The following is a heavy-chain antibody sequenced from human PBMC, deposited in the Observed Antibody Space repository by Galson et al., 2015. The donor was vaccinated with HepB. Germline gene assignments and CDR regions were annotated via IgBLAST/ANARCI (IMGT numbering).Heavy chain of an antibody. J-gene: IGHJ4*02. Sequence: SLRLSCAASGFTFSNAWMSWVRQAPGKGLEWVGRIKSKTDGGTTDYAAPVKGRFTISRDDSKNTLYLQMNSLKTEDTAVYYCTTDQGPSGWYYCDYWGQGTLGTVSS. CDR3: TTDQGPSGWYYCDY. V-gene: IGHV3-15*01. D-gene: IGHD6-19*01. CDR1: GFTFSNAW. CDR2: IKSKTDGGTT.